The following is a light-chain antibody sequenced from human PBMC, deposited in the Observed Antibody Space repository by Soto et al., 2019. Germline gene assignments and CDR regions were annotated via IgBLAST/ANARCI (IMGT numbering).Light chain of an antibody. CDR1: QSVSSN. Sequence: EIVMTQSPAALSVSPGERATLSCRASQSVSSNLAWYQQKPGQAPRRLIYGASTRATGIPARFSGSGSGTEFTLTISSLQSEDFAVYYCHQYNNWWTFGQGTKVEIK. J-gene: IGKJ1*01. CDR3: HQYNNWWT. CDR2: GAS. V-gene: IGKV3-15*01.